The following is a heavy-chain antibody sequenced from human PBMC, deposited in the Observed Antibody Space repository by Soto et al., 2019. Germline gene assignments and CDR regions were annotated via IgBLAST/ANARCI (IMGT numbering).Heavy chain of an antibody. V-gene: IGHV3-33*01. Sequence: QVQLVESGGGVVQPGRSLRLSCAASGFTFSSYGMHWVRQAPGKGLEWVAVIWYDGSNKYYADSVKGRFTISRDNSKNTLYLQMNSLRAEDTAVYYCARATSTYCSGGSCYHYYYYYYMDVWGKGTTVTVSS. J-gene: IGHJ6*03. D-gene: IGHD2-15*01. CDR3: ARATSTYCSGGSCYHYYYYYYMDV. CDR1: GFTFSSYG. CDR2: IWYDGSNK.